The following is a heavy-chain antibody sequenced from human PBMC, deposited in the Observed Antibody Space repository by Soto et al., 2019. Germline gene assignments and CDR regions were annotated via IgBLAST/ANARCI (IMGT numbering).Heavy chain of an antibody. CDR2: IYYSGST. V-gene: IGHV4-30-4*01. CDR3: ARVGSAARSLPDY. CDR1: GGSISSGDYY. Sequence: SETLSLTCTVSGGSISSGDYYWSWIRQPPGKGLEWIGYIYYSGSTYYNPSLKSRVTISVDTSKNQFSLKLSSVTAADTAVYYCARVGSAARSLPDYWGQGTLVTVSS. J-gene: IGHJ4*02. D-gene: IGHD6-6*01.